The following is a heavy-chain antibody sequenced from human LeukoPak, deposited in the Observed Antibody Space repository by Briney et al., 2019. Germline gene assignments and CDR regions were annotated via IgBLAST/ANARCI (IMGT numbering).Heavy chain of an antibody. J-gene: IGHJ4*02. V-gene: IGHV1-18*01. Sequence: ASVTVSRKASGYTFTSYGISWVRQAPGQGLEWMGWISAYNGNTNYAQKLQGRVTMTTDTSTSTAYMELRSLRSDDTAVYYCARVWSYYYDSSGSFDYWGQGTLVTVSS. CDR1: GYTFTSYG. D-gene: IGHD3-22*01. CDR3: ARVWSYYYDSSGSFDY. CDR2: ISAYNGNT.